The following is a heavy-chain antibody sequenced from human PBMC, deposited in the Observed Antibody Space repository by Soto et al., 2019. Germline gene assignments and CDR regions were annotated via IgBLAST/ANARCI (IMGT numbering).Heavy chain of an antibody. J-gene: IGHJ6*03. D-gene: IGHD3-10*01. CDR2: ISGSGGST. Sequence: GGSLRLSCAASGFTFSSYAMSWVRQAPGKGLEWVSAISGSGGSTYYADSVKGRFTISRDNSKNTLYLQMNSLRAEDTAVYYCAKRCPYGSGIWHNYMDVWGKGTTVTVSS. V-gene: IGHV3-23*01. CDR1: GFTFSSYA. CDR3: AKRCPYGSGIWHNYMDV.